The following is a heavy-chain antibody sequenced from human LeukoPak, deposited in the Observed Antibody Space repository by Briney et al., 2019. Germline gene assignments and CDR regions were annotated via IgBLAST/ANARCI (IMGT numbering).Heavy chain of an antibody. J-gene: IGHJ6*02. CDR2: ISGSGGST. CDR3: AKSHYYGSGSYYGNRYGMDV. D-gene: IGHD3-10*01. CDR1: GFTFSSYD. V-gene: IGHV3-23*01. Sequence: GGSLRLSCAASGFTFSSYDMHWVRQATGKGLEWVSAISGSGGSTYYADSVKGRFTISRDNSKNTLYLQMNSLRAEDTAVYYCAKSHYYGSGSYYGNRYGMDVWGQGTTVTVSS.